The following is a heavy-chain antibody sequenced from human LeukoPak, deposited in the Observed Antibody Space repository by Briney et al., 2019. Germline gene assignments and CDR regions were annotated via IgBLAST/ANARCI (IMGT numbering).Heavy chain of an antibody. CDR3: AKDYCSGGTCYYEV. CDR2: ISGSRGNT. V-gene: IGHV3-23*01. J-gene: IGHJ4*02. CDR1: GFTFSSYS. D-gene: IGHD2-15*01. Sequence: PGGSLRLSCAASGFTFSSYSMNWVRQAPGKGLEWVAAISGSRGNTYYADSVKGRFTISRDNSKNTLYLQMNSLRAEDTAVYYCAKDYCSGGTCYYEVWGQGTLVTVTS.